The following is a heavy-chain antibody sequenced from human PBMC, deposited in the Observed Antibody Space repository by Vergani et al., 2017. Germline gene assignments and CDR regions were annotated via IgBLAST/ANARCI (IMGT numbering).Heavy chain of an antibody. V-gene: IGHV5-51*03. J-gene: IGHJ6*02. Sequence: EVQLVQSGAEVKKPGESLKISCQGSGYSITNYWIAWVRQRPGKGLEWMGITYAGDSDVRYSPAFQGQVTMSVDKSLSTAYLQWSSLNASDTAMYYCARNRYCSSTRCEGGYYYYGMDVWGQGTTVTVS. CDR3: ARNRYCSSTRCEGGYYYYGMDV. CDR1: GYSITNYW. D-gene: IGHD2-2*01. CDR2: TYAGDSDV.